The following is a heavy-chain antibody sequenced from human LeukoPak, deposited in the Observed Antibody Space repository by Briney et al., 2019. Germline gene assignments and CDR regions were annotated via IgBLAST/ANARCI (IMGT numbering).Heavy chain of an antibody. J-gene: IGHJ6*03. Sequence: ASVKVSCKASGYTFTDYYIHWVRQAPGQGLEWMGWINPNSGGTNYAQIFQGRVTMTRDTSISTAYMELSRLRSDDTAVYYCARVAKELLWFGEDVGYYYYYMDVWGKGTTVTISS. CDR3: ARVAKELLWFGEDVGYYYYYMDV. CDR2: INPNSGGT. D-gene: IGHD3-10*01. V-gene: IGHV1-2*02. CDR1: GYTFTDYY.